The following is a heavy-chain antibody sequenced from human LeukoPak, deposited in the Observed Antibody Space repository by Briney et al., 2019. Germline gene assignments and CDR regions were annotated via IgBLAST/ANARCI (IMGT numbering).Heavy chain of an antibody. J-gene: IGHJ4*02. CDR3: AKAYSSGWSPFDY. V-gene: IGHV3-23*01. Sequence: GGSLRLSCAASRFTFSGYAMSWVRQAPGKGLEWVSAISGSGGTTYYADSVKGRFTISRDNSKNKLYLQMNSLRAEDTAIYYCAKAYSSGWSPFDYWGQGTLVTVSS. CDR2: ISGSGGTT. CDR1: RFTFSGYA. D-gene: IGHD6-19*01.